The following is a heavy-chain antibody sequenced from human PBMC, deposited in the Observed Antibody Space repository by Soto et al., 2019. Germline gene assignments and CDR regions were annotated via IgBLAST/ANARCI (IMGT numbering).Heavy chain of an antibody. CDR3: ARSPGGYYID. V-gene: IGHV3-74*01. J-gene: IGHJ3*01. CDR2: INTDGSST. Sequence: GSLRLSCADSGFSFSSYLMHWVRQGPGKGLVWVSRINTDGSSTNYADSVKGRFTISRDNAKNTVYLQMNSLRAEDTAVYYCARSPGGYYIDWGQGAMVTVSS. D-gene: IGHD3-9*01. CDR1: GFSFSSYL.